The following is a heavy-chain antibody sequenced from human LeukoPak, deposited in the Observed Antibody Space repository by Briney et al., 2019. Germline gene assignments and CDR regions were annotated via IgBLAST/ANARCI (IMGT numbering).Heavy chain of an antibody. CDR1: GGSFSGYY. CDR3: ARHGPYDYVWGSYRNNWFDP. CDR2: INHSEST. J-gene: IGHJ5*02. D-gene: IGHD3-16*02. Sequence: PSETLSLTCAVYGGSFSGYYWSWIRQPPGKGLEWIGEINHSESTNYNPSLKSRVTISVDTSKNQFSLKLSSVTAADTAVYYCARHGPYDYVWGSYRNNWFDPWGQGTLVTVSS. V-gene: IGHV4-34*01.